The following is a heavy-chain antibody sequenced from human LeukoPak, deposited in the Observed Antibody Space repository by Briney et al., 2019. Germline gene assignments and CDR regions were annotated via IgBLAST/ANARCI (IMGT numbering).Heavy chain of an antibody. J-gene: IGHJ4*02. CDR3: ARGSGWYKN. D-gene: IGHD6-19*01. CDR2: IKSKTDGGTT. Sequence: GGSLRLSCAASGFTFSNAWMSWVRQAPGKGLEWVGRIKSKTDGGTTDYAAPVKGRFTISRDDSKNTLYLQMNSLKTEDTALYHCARGSGWYKNWGQGTLVTVSS. V-gene: IGHV3-15*01. CDR1: GFTFSNAW.